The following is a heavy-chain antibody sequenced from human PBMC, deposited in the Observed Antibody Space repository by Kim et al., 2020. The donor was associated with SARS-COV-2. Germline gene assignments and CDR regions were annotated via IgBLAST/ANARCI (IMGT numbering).Heavy chain of an antibody. CDR2: TRNKDNSYTT. J-gene: IGHJ4*02. V-gene: IGHV3-72*01. CDR3: ARLLYGTFDY. Sequence: GGSLRLSCAASGFTFSDNYMDWVRQAPGKGLEWVGGTRNKDNSYTTEYVESVKGRSTISRDDSKNSLYMQMKSLKTEDTAVDYCARLLYGTFDYWSQGT. CDR1: GFTFSDNY. D-gene: IGHD2-8*01.